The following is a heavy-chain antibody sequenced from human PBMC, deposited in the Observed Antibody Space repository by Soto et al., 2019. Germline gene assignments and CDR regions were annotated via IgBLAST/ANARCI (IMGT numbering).Heavy chain of an antibody. CDR2: IYYTGST. J-gene: IGHJ2*01. Sequence: SETLSLTCTVSGGSISSYFWSWIRQPPGKGLEWIGYIYYTGSTNYNSSLKSRVTISVDTSKNQFSLQLSSVTAADTAVYYCANFNWYVALWGRGTLVTVS. CDR3: ANFNWYVAL. V-gene: IGHV4-59*01. CDR1: GGSISSYF.